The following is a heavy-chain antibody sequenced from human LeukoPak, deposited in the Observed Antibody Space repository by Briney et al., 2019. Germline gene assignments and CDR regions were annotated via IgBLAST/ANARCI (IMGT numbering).Heavy chain of an antibody. CDR2: MSSGGGTI. J-gene: IGHJ6*03. CDR1: GFTFSDYY. D-gene: IGHD3-22*01. V-gene: IGHV3-11*01. Sequence: KSGGSLRLSCAASGFTFSDYYMSWIRQTPGKGLEWVSYMSSGGGTIYYADSVKGRFTISRDNAKNSLRLQMNSLRAEDTAVYYCARAGRKYYYDSSGSRRPNFYFYYMDVWGKGTTVTISS. CDR3: ARAGRKYYYDSSGSRRPNFYFYYMDV.